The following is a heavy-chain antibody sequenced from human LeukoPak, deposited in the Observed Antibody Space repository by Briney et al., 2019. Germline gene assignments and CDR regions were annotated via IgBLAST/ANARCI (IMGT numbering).Heavy chain of an antibody. J-gene: IGHJ3*01. Sequence: SETLSLTCTVSGGSISGHYWSWIRQPPGKGLDWIGYIYNTGSTNYNPSLKSRVTMSLDTSKNQFSLKLSSVTAADTAIYYCAKDRRHRDGFDFWGQGTMVTVSS. CDR2: IYNTGST. CDR1: GGSISGHY. V-gene: IGHV4-59*11. CDR3: AKDRRHRDGFDF. D-gene: IGHD6-25*01.